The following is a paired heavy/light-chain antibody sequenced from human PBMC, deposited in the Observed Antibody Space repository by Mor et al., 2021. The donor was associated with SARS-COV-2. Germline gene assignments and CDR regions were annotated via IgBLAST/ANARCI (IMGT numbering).Light chain of an antibody. CDR2: ENY. V-gene: IGLV1-51*01. Sequence: QSVLTQPPSMSAAPGQRVTISCSGSASNVGTNYVSWYRQLPGTAPELLIYENYKRPSGIPDRFSGSKSGTLVTLAITGLQTGDEAVYYCEAWDANFSAGVFGGGTKLTVL. J-gene: IGLJ3*02. CDR3: EAWDANFSAGV. CDR1: ASNVGTNY.
Heavy chain of an antibody. V-gene: IGHV1-69*04. Sequence: QVQLVQSGAEVKRPGSSVKVSCKASGGTFTKNAVNWVRQAPGQGLEWMGRHITSADFANHAQKLQGRLTLTADRSATTSFMELSSLTSEDTAVYYCATPLFKGDYYTSGANYFDMGVWGQGTTVTVSS. J-gene: IGHJ6*02. CDR2: HITSADFA. CDR1: GGTFTKNA. D-gene: IGHD3-10*01. CDR3: ATPLFKGDYYTSGANYFDMGV.